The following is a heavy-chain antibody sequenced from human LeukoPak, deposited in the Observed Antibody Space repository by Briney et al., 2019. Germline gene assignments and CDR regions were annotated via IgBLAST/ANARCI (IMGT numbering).Heavy chain of an antibody. Sequence: PGGSLRLSCAASGFTFSTYAMSWVRQAPGKGLEWVSIIRGSSSNTYYADSVRGRFTISRDNSKNTLYLQMNSLRAEDTAIYYCARDRYASGPYYFDSWGQGTLVTVSS. CDR3: ARDRYASGPYYFDS. V-gene: IGHV3-23*01. CDR1: GFTFSTYA. J-gene: IGHJ4*02. D-gene: IGHD6-19*01. CDR2: IRGSSSNT.